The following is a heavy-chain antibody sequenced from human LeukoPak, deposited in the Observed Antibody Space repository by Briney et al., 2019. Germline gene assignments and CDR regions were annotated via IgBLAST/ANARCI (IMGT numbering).Heavy chain of an antibody. J-gene: IGHJ5*02. Sequence: ASVEVSCKASGYTFTSYYMHWVRQAPGQGLEWMGIINPSGGSTSYAQKFQGRVTMTRDTSTSTVYMELSSLRSEDTAVYYCARDGYVSSGWYSMGFDPWGQGTLVTVSS. CDR3: ARDGYVSSGWYSMGFDP. CDR1: GYTFTSYY. D-gene: IGHD6-19*01. CDR2: INPSGGST. V-gene: IGHV1-46*01.